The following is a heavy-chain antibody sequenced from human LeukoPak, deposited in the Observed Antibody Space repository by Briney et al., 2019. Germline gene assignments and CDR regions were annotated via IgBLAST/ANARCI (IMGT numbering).Heavy chain of an antibody. CDR2: IIPILGIA. CDR3: AKDFRRIVVVTDEYYYYGMDV. CDR1: GGTFSSYA. D-gene: IGHD2-21*02. J-gene: IGHJ6*02. V-gene: IGHV1-69*04. Sequence: SVKVSCKASGGTFSSYAISWVRQAPGQGLEWMGRIIPILGIANYAQKFQGRVTITADKSASTAYMELSSMRSEDTAVYYGAKDFRRIVVVTDEYYYYGMDVWGQGTTVTVSS.